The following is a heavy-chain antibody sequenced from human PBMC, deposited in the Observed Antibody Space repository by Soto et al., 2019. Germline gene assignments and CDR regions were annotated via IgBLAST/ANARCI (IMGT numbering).Heavy chain of an antibody. D-gene: IGHD3-3*01. CDR1: GFTFSSYG. V-gene: IGHV3-30*18. Sequence: GGSLRLSCAASGFTFSSYGMHWVRQAPGKGLEWVAVISYDGSNKYYADSVKGRFTISRDNSKNTLYLQMNSLRAEDTAVYYCAKGVYDFWSGYPDYYYGMDVWGQGTTVTVSS. CDR3: AKGVYDFWSGYPDYYYGMDV. J-gene: IGHJ6*02. CDR2: ISYDGSNK.